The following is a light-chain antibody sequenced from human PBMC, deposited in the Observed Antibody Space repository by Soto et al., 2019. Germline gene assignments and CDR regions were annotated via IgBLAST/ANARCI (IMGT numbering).Light chain of an antibody. CDR3: QQYGSSPLFT. CDR1: QSISSW. CDR2: DAS. J-gene: IGKJ3*01. V-gene: IGKV1-5*01. Sequence: DIQMTQSPSTLSASVGDRVTITCRASQSISSWLAWYQQKPGKAPKLLIYDASSLESGVPSRFSGSGSGTEFTLTISSLQPDDFAVYYCQQYGSSPLFTFGPGTKVDIK.